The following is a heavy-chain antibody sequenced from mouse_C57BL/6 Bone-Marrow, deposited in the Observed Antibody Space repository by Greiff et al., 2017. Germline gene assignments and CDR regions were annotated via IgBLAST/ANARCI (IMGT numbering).Heavy chain of an antibody. Sequence: VQLQQPGAELVKPGASVKLSCKASGYTFTSYWMHWVKQRPGQGLEWIGMIHPNSGSTNYNEKFKSKATLTVDKSSSTAYIQLSSLTSEDSAVYYCARGDYGNHHYAMDYWGQGTSVTVSS. CDR2: IHPNSGST. CDR3: ARGDYGNHHYAMDY. J-gene: IGHJ4*01. V-gene: IGHV1-64*01. CDR1: GYTFTSYW. D-gene: IGHD2-1*01.